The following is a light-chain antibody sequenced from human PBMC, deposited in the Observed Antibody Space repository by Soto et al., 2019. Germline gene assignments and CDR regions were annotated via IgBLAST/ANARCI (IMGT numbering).Light chain of an antibody. Sequence: EIVMTQSPATLSVSPGERATLSCRASQSVSSNYLAWYQQKPGQAPRLLIYGASSRATGIPDRFSGSGSGTDFTLTISRLEPEDFAVYYCQQYGSSPWTFGQGTKV. CDR2: GAS. J-gene: IGKJ1*01. CDR3: QQYGSSPWT. CDR1: QSVSSNY. V-gene: IGKV3-20*01.